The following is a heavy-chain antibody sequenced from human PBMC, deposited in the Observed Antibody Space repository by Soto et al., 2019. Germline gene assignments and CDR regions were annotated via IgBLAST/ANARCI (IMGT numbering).Heavy chain of an antibody. CDR3: TRVAWFPYLPFY. D-gene: IGHD3-10*01. CDR2: ISSSGSTA. CDR1: GFTFSRFE. V-gene: IGHV3-48*03. J-gene: IGHJ4*02. Sequence: GGSLRLSCAASGFTFSRFELHWVRQAPGKGLEWISYISSSGSTAYYASSVEGRFTISRDNANNSVYLQMDSLRAEHTALYYCTRVAWFPYLPFYWGQGALVTVS.